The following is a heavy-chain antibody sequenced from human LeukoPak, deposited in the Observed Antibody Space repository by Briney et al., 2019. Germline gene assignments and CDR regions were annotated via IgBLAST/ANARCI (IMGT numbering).Heavy chain of an antibody. D-gene: IGHD5-12*01. V-gene: IGHV3-21*01. CDR3: ANLEGVATIGTHLPQN. CDR2: IGYSSTSIYSI. J-gene: IGHJ4*02. CDR1: GFTFSRYS. Sequence: PGGSLRLSCVASGFTFSRYSMSWVRQAPGKGLEWVSSIGYSSTSIYSIYYADSMKGRFTISRDNARNSLYLQMNSLRAEDTAVYYCANLEGVATIGTHLPQNWGQGTLVTVSS.